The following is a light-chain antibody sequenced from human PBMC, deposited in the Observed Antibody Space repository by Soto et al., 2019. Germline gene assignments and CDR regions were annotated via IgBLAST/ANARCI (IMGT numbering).Light chain of an antibody. CDR3: KSYAGSNTYV. J-gene: IGLJ1*01. Sequence: QSALTQPPSASGSPGQSVTISCTGTKNDIGAYDFVSWYQHHPGKAPRLIIYEVVQRPSGVPDRFSGSKSGNTASLTVSGLQAAGEADYFCKSYAGSNTYVFGSGTKVTVL. CDR1: KNDIGAYDF. CDR2: EVV. V-gene: IGLV2-8*01.